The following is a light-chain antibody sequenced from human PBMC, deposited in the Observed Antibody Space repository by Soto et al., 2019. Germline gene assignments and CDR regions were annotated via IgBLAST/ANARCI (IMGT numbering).Light chain of an antibody. CDR3: KSYAGSNTYV. CDR1: KNDIGVYDF. J-gene: IGLJ1*01. V-gene: IGLV2-8*01. CDR2: EVV. Sequence: LTQPPSASGSPGQSVTISCTGTKNDIGVYDFVSWYQHHPGKAPRLIIYEVVQRPSGVPDRFSGSKSGNTASLTVSGLQAADEADYFCKSYAGSNTYVFGSGTKITVL.